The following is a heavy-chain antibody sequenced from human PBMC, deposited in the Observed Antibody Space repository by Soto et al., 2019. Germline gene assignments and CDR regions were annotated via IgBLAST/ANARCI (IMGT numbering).Heavy chain of an antibody. D-gene: IGHD6-19*01. CDR2: FDPEEGET. CDR1: GYTLTELS. V-gene: IGHV1-24*01. J-gene: IGHJ3*02. Sequence: ASVKVSCKVSGYTLTELSMHWVRQAPGKGLEWMGGFDPEEGETIYAQKFQGRVTMTEDTSTDTAYMELSSLRSEDTAVYYCATAYRIAVAGSPSDAFDIWGQGTMVTVSS. CDR3: ATAYRIAVAGSPSDAFDI.